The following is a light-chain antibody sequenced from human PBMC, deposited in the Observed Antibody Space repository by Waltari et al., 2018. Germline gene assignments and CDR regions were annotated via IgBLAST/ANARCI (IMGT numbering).Light chain of an antibody. J-gene: IGLJ2*01. Sequence: SYELTQPPSVSVSPGQTARIPCSGDVLPKQYAYWSQQKPGQAPVLIISKDTERASGIPERFSGSTSGTTVTLTISGAQADDEADYYCQSAHSGSTHLLFGGGTKLTVL. V-gene: IGLV3-25*03. CDR3: QSAHSGSTHLL. CDR1: VLPKQY. CDR2: KDT.